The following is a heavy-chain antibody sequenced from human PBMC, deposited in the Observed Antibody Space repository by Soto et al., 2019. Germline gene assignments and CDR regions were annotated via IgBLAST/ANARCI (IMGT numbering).Heavy chain of an antibody. V-gene: IGHV1-2*02. CDR2: INPNSGGT. CDR1: GYTFTGYY. CDR3: ARDNYDFWSGYRQNYGMDV. Sequence: ASVKVSCKASGYTFTGYYMHWVRQAPGQGLEWMGWINPNSGGTNYAQKFQGRVTMTRDTSISTAYMELSRLRSDDTAVYYCARDNYDFWSGYRQNYGMDVWGQGTTVTVSS. D-gene: IGHD3-3*01. J-gene: IGHJ6*02.